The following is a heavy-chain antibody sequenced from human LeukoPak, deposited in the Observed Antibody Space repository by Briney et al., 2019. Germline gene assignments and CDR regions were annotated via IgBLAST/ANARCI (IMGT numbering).Heavy chain of an antibody. V-gene: IGHV3-23*01. Sequence: PGGSLRLSCAASGFTFSSYAMSWVRQGPGKGLEWVSTISGSGDSTYYADSVKGRFTISRDNSKNTLYLQMNSLRGEDTAVYYCARGLTARNWFDPWGQGTLVTVSS. CDR3: ARGLTARNWFDP. D-gene: IGHD1-20*01. CDR2: ISGSGDST. J-gene: IGHJ5*02. CDR1: GFTFSSYA.